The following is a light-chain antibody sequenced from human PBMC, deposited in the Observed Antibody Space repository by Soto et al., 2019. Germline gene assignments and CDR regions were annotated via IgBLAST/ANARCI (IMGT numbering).Light chain of an antibody. CDR1: QSVSSN. V-gene: IGKV3-15*01. CDR2: GAS. J-gene: IGKJ4*01. CDR3: PQYNNWPPT. Sequence: EIVMTQSPATLSVYPGERATHSYRASQSVSSNLAWYQQKPGQAPRLLIYGASTRATGIPARFSGSGSGTEFTLTISSLQSEDFAVYYCPQYNNWPPTFGGGTKVDI.